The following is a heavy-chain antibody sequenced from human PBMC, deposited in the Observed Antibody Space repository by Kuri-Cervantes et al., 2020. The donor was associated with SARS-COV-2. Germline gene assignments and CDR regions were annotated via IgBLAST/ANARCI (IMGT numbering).Heavy chain of an antibody. Sequence: GGSLRLSCAASGFTFSSYGMHWVRQAPGKGLEWVAVISYDGSNKYYADSVKGRFTISRDNAKNSLYLQMNSLRAEDTAVYYCARGQSGSYAFGYFDYWGQGTLVTVSS. J-gene: IGHJ4*02. CDR1: GFTFSSYG. V-gene: IGHV3-30*03. CDR3: ARGQSGSYAFGYFDY. D-gene: IGHD1-26*01. CDR2: ISYDGSNK.